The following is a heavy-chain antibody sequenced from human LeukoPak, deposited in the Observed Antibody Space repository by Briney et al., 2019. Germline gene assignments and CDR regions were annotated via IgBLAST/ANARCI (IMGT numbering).Heavy chain of an antibody. CDR3: ARVLRSTERRRQFDY. Sequence: GASVKVSCKVSGYTLTELSMHWVRQAPGQGLEWMGWINPNSGGTNYAQKFQGRVTMTRDTSISTAYMELSRLRSDDTAVYYCARVLRSTERRRQFDYWGQGTLVTVSS. V-gene: IGHV1-2*02. D-gene: IGHD1-1*01. CDR2: INPNSGGT. J-gene: IGHJ4*02. CDR1: GYTLTELS.